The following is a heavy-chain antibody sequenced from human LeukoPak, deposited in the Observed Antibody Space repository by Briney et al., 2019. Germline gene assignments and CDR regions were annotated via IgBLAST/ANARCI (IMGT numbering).Heavy chain of an antibody. CDR3: ARDPSIYDFWSGYEYYFDY. V-gene: IGHV1-2*02. D-gene: IGHD3-3*01. J-gene: IGHJ4*02. CDR2: INPNSGGT. CDR1: GYTFTGYY. Sequence: GASVKVSCKASGYTFTGYYMHWVRQAPGQGLEWMGWINPNSGGTNYAQKFQGRVTMTRDTSISTAYMELSRLRSDDTAVYYCARDPSIYDFWSGYEYYFDYWDQGTLVTVSS.